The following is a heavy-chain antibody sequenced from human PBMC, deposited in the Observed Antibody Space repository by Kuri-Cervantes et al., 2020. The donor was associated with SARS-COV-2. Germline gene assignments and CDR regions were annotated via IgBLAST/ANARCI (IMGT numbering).Heavy chain of an antibody. V-gene: IGHV4-34*01. Sequence: SETLSLTCAVYGGSFSGYYWSWIRQPPGKGLEWIGEINHSGSTNYNPSLKSRVTTSLDTSKNQFSLRLYSVTAADTAVYYCARDKGHCSDTSCYYYYMDVWGKGTTVTVSS. J-gene: IGHJ6*03. D-gene: IGHD2-2*01. CDR2: INHSGST. CDR3: ARDKGHCSDTSCYYYYMDV. CDR1: GGSFSGYY.